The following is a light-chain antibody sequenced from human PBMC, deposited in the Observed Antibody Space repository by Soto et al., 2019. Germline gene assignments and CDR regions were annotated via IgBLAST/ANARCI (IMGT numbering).Light chain of an antibody. V-gene: IGKV2-28*01. Sequence: DIVMTQSPLSLPVTPGEPASISCRSSQSLLHSNGYKYLDWYLQKPGQSPQLLIYLGSNRASGVPDRFSGSGSGTDLTLKISRVEAEDVGVYYCMQALQTPKTFGQGTKVEIK. CDR1: QSLLHSNGYKY. CDR2: LGS. J-gene: IGKJ1*01. CDR3: MQALQTPKT.